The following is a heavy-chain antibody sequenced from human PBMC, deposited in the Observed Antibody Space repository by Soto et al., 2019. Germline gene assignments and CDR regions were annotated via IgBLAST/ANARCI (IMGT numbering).Heavy chain of an antibody. CDR1: GGSISSYY. V-gene: IGHV4-39*01. Sequence: SLTCTVSGGSISSYYWGWTRRPPGKGLEWIGSIYYSGSTYYNPSLKSRVTISVDTSKNQFSLKLSSVTAADTAVYYCARRSLSVGATYYFDYWGQGTLVTVSS. J-gene: IGHJ4*02. CDR3: ARRSLSVGATYYFDY. CDR2: IYYSGST. D-gene: IGHD1-26*01.